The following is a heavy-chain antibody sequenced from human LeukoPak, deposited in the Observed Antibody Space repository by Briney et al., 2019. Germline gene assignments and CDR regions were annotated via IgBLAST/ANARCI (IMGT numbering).Heavy chain of an antibody. CDR2: IYYSGST. Sequence: SETLSLTCTVSGGSISRYYWSWIRQPPGKGLEWIGYIYYSGSTNHNPSLKSRVTISVDTSKNQLSLKLSSVTAADTAIYYCASDISGTTKYAFDIWGQGTTVTVSS. J-gene: IGHJ3*02. D-gene: IGHD1-14*01. CDR1: GGSISRYY. CDR3: ASDISGTTKYAFDI. V-gene: IGHV4-59*08.